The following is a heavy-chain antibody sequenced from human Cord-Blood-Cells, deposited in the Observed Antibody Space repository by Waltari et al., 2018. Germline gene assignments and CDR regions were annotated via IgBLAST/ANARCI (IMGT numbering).Heavy chain of an antibody. J-gene: IGHJ4*02. CDR3: ASYYGSGSYWDY. CDR2: INQSEST. Sequence: QVQLQQWGAGLLKPSETLSLTCAVYGGSFSGYYWSWIRQPPGKGLEWIWEINQSESTNSTPSIKSRVTISVDTSKDQFSLKLSSVTAADTAVYYCASYYGSGSYWDYWGQGTLVTVSS. D-gene: IGHD3-10*01. CDR1: GGSFSGYY. V-gene: IGHV4-34*01.